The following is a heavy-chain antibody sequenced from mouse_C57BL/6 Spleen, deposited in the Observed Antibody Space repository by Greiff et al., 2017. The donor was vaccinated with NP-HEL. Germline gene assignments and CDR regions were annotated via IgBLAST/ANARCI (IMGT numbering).Heavy chain of an antibody. V-gene: IGHV7-1*01. J-gene: IGHJ2*01. CDR3: ARDGGLYYFDY. CDR2: SRNKANDYTT. Sequence: EVKLQESGGGLVQSGRSLRLSCATSGFTFSDFYMEWVRQAPGKGLEWIAASRNKANDYTTEYSASVKGRFIVYRDTSQSILYLQMNALRAEDTAIYYCARDGGLYYFDYWGQGTTLTVSS. CDR1: GFTFSDFY. D-gene: IGHD6-1*01.